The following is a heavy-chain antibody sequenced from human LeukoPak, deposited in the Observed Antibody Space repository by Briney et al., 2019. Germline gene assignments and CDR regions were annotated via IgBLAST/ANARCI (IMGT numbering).Heavy chain of an antibody. CDR1: GGSISSYY. V-gene: IGHV4-59*01. Sequence: PSETLSLTCTVSGGSISSYYWSWIRQPPGKGLEWIGYIYYSGSTNYNPSLKSRVTISVDTSKNQFSLKLSPVTAADTAVYYCARSRIADDYYYYGMDVWGQGTTVTVSS. D-gene: IGHD6-13*01. CDR3: ARSRIADDYYYYGMDV. CDR2: IYYSGST. J-gene: IGHJ6*02.